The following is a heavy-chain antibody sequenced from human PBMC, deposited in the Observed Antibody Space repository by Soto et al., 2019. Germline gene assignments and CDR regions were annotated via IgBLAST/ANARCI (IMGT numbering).Heavy chain of an antibody. CDR3: ARRGSGSYYAY. CDR2: ISGSGDST. Sequence: EVQLLESGGGLVQPGGSLRLSCAASGFTFSSYAMRWVRQAPGKGLEWVSAISGSGDSTYYADSVKGRFTTPRDNSKNMMYLQMNSLRAEDTAVYYCARRGSGSYYAYWGQGTLVTVSS. D-gene: IGHD1-26*01. CDR1: GFTFSSYA. V-gene: IGHV3-23*01. J-gene: IGHJ4*02.